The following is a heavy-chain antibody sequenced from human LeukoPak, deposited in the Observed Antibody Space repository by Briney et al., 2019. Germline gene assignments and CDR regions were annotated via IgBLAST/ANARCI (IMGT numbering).Heavy chain of an antibody. CDR3: ARDSNYDILTGYYGAPYYYYMDV. J-gene: IGHJ6*03. CDR1: GFTFSSYW. Sequence: GGSLRLSCAASGFTFSSYWMSWVRQAPGKGLEWVANIKQDGSEKYYVDSVKGRFTISRDNAKNSLYLQMNSLRAEDTAVYYCARDSNYDILTGYYGAPYYYYMDVWGKGTTVTVSS. V-gene: IGHV3-7*01. CDR2: IKQDGSEK. D-gene: IGHD3-9*01.